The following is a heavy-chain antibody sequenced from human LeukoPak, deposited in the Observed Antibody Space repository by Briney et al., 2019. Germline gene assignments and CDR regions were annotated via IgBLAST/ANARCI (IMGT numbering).Heavy chain of an antibody. Sequence: PGGSLRLSCAASGFTFSSYGMHWVRQAPGKGLEWVSVIWYDGSNKDYADSVKGRFTISRDNSKNTLYLQMNSLRAEDTAVYYCGTRGGAYYCSAPFDHWGPGTPV. J-gene: IGHJ4*02. CDR1: GFTFSSYG. V-gene: IGHV3-33*01. CDR3: GTRGGAYYCSAPFDH. D-gene: IGHD3-10*01. CDR2: IWYDGSNK.